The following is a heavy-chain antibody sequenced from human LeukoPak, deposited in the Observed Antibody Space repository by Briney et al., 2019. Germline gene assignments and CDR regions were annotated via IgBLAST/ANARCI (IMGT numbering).Heavy chain of an antibody. CDR2: ISGSST. CDR1: GFTFSSYA. D-gene: IGHD6-13*01. J-gene: IGHJ4*02. CDR3: AKGVSSLTFSFDY. V-gene: IGHV3-23*01. Sequence: GGSLRLSCAASGFTFSSYAMSWPPQAPEKALEWVSNISGSSTYYADAVKGRFTISRDNSKNTLYLQMNSLRAEDTAVYYCAKGVSSLTFSFDYWGQGTLVTVSS.